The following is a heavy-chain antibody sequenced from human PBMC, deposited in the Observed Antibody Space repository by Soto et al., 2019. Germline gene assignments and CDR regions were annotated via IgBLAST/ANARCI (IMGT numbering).Heavy chain of an antibody. V-gene: IGHV1-3*01. CDR2: INAGNGNT. D-gene: IGHD2-21*02. CDR3: ARSIVVVTALDY. J-gene: IGHJ4*02. CDR1: GYTFTSYA. Sequence: ASVKVSCKASGYTFTSYAMHWVRQAPGQRLEWMGWINAGNGNTKYSQKFQGRVTTTRDTSASTAYMEPSSLRSEDTAVYYCARSIVVVTALDYWGQGTLVTVSS.